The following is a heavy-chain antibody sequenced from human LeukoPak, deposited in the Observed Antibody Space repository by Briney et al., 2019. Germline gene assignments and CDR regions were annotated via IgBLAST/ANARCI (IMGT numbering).Heavy chain of an antibody. CDR2: ISYDGSNK. J-gene: IGHJ4*02. V-gene: IGHV3-30*18. CDR3: AKDRSSSQDY. CDR1: GFTFSSYG. Sequence: PGGSLRLSCAASGFTFSSYGMHWVRQAPGKGLEWVAVISYDGSNKYYADSVKGRFTISRDNSKNTLYLQMNSLRAEDTAVYYCAKDRSSSQDYWGQGTLVTVSS. D-gene: IGHD6-13*01.